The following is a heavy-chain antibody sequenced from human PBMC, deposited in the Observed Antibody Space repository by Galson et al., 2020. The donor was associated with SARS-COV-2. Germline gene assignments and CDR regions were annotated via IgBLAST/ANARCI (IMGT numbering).Heavy chain of an antibody. D-gene: IGHD3-3*01. V-gene: IGHV3-33*05. CDR2: VSHDKSNK. CDR3: AKARGQRFLEWLLLDQ. Sequence: GESLKISCAASGFTFNTYGMHWVRQAPGRRLEWVAVVSHDKSNKYYADSVRGRFTISRDNARNTLFLEINSLRAEDTAVYYCAKARGQRFLEWLLLDQWGQGTLVTVSS. CDR1: GFTFNTYG. J-gene: IGHJ4*02.